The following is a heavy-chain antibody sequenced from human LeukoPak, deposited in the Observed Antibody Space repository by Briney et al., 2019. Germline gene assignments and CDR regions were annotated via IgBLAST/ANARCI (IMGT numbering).Heavy chain of an antibody. Sequence: GGSLRLSCAASGFTFSSYSMNRVRQAPGKGLEWVSSISSSSSYIYYADSVKGRFTISRDNAKNSLYLQMNSLRAEDTAVYYCARDEAVGATGTFDYWGQGTLVTVSS. CDR2: ISSSSSYI. D-gene: IGHD1-26*01. CDR1: GFTFSSYS. CDR3: ARDEAVGATGTFDY. J-gene: IGHJ4*02. V-gene: IGHV3-21*01.